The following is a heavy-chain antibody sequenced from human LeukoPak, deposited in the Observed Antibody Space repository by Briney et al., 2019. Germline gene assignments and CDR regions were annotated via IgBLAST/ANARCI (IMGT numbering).Heavy chain of an antibody. Sequence: SETLSLTCSVSGGSISSTLYSWAWIRQPSGKGLEWLGSIYYSGRTYDNPSLKSRVTMSVDTSRNQFSLKLNSVTAADTAVYYCARHRGGSYYYPLDYWGQGHLVTVSS. D-gene: IGHD1-26*01. CDR3: ARHRGGSYYYPLDY. CDR2: IYYSGRT. V-gene: IGHV4-39*01. CDR1: GGSISSTLYS. J-gene: IGHJ4*02.